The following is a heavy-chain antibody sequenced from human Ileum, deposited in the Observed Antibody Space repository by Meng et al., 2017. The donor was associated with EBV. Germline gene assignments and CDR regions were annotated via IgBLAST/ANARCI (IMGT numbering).Heavy chain of an antibody. CDR3: ARGSGAGGRDWFDP. J-gene: IGHJ5*02. CDR2: MNSYTGNA. V-gene: IGHV1-8*01. CDR1: GYTFINHD. D-gene: IGHD3-16*01. Sequence: QVELVQSGAEVKEPGASVTVSCKASGYTFINHDINWVRQAAGQGLESIGWMNSYTGNAGYAQKFRGRVTMTRDTSINTAYLEVISLTSEDTAVYYCARGSGAGGRDWFDPWGQGTLVTVSS.